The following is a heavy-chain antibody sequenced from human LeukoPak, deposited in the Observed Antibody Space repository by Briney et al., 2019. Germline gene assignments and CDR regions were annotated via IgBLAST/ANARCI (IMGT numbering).Heavy chain of an antibody. D-gene: IGHD6-6*01. V-gene: IGHV3-48*01. CDR1: GFIFSNDG. CDR2: ISSSSSSI. CDR3: ARGGAARPDY. J-gene: IGHJ4*02. Sequence: GGSLRLSCAASGFIFSNDGMDWVRQAPGKGLEWVSYISSSSSSIYYADSVKGRFTISRDNAMNSLFLQMNSLRAEDTAVYYCARGGAARPDYWGQGTLVTVSS.